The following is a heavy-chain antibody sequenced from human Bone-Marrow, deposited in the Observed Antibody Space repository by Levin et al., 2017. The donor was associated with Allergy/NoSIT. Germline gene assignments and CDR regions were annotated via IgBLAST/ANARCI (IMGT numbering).Heavy chain of an antibody. CDR1: GGSISSYY. CDR3: ARHSRKCSSGWLLAFDI. V-gene: IGHV4-59*08. Sequence: SETLSLTCTVSGGSISSYYWSWIRQPPGKGLEWIGYIYYSGSTNYNPSLKSRVTISVDTSKNQFSLKLSSVTAADTAVYYCARHSRKCSSGWLLAFDIWGQGTMVTVSS. CDR2: IYYSGST. D-gene: IGHD6-19*01. J-gene: IGHJ3*02.